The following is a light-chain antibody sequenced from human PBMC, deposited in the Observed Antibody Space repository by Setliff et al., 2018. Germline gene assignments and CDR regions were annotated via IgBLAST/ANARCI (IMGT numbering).Light chain of an antibody. CDR3: NSDSRTKTVV. CDR2: DVT. V-gene: IGLV2-14*01. J-gene: IGLJ1*01. CDR1: SSDIGGYNF. Sequence: HSALTQPASVSGSPGQSITISCTGTSSDIGGYNFVSWYQQHPGKAPQLIIYDVTHRPSGVSNRFSGSKSGNTASLTISGLQAEDEADYYCNSDSRTKTVVFGSGTKVTVL.